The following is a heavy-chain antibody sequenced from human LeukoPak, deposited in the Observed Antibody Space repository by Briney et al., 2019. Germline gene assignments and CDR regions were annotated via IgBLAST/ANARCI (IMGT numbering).Heavy chain of an antibody. J-gene: IGHJ4*02. CDR2: ISYDGSNH. V-gene: IGHV3-30*18. Sequence: GGSLRLSCAASGFTFSGFGMHWVRQAPGKGLEWVALISYDGSNHYYADSVKGRFTVSRDNSKNTLYLQMNSLRDEDTAVYYCAKDAEHSSGWYPGNWGQGTLVIVSS. D-gene: IGHD6-13*01. CDR1: GFTFSGFG. CDR3: AKDAEHSSGWYPGN.